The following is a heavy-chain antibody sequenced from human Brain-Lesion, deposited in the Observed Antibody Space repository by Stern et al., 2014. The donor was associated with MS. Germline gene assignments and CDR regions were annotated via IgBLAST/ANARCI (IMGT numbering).Heavy chain of an antibody. Sequence: QVQLQESGPGLVKPSETLSLTCTVAGGSVSSTSYAWAWIRQPPGKGLEWIGTIYYSGKTYYSPSLKSRLTLSLVNSKNQFSLQLSSLTAADTAVYYCAGEEDIRYCSGGSCTGNWFDPWGQGTLVTVSS. V-gene: IGHV4-39*01. D-gene: IGHD2-15*01. CDR3: AGEEDIRYCSGGSCTGNWFDP. J-gene: IGHJ5*02. CDR1: GGSVSSTSYA. CDR2: IYYSGKT.